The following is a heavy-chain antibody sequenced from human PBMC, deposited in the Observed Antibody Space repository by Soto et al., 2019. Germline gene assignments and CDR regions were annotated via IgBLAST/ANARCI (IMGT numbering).Heavy chain of an antibody. V-gene: IGHV3-9*01. D-gene: IGHD2-2*01. Sequence: GGSLRLSCAASGFTFDDYAMHWVRQAPGKGLEWVSGISWDSGSIGYADSVKGRFTISRDNAKNSLYLQMNSLRAEDTALYYCAKDGLCSSTRCYPGYWGQGTLVTVSS. CDR1: GFTFDDYA. CDR2: ISWDSGSI. J-gene: IGHJ4*02. CDR3: AKDGLCSSTRCYPGY.